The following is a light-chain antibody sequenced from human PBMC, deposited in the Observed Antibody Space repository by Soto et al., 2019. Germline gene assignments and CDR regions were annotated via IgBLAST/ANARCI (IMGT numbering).Light chain of an antibody. J-gene: IGKJ4*01. CDR3: QQYGSTPLT. CDR2: DAS. V-gene: IGKV3-20*01. Sequence: EIVLTQSPGTLSLSPWERATLSCRASQSVGNNNLAWYQQKPGQAPRFLIYDASSRATGIPDRFSGSGSGTDFTLTISRLEPEDFAVYYCQQYGSTPLTFGGGTKVEIK. CDR1: QSVGNNN.